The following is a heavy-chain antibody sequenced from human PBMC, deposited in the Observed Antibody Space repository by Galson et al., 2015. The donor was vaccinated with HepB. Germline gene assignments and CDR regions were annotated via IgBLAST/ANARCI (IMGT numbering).Heavy chain of an antibody. D-gene: IGHD3-10*01. V-gene: IGHV1-46*01. J-gene: IGHJ4*02. Sequence: SVKVSCKASGYTFTSYYMHWVRQAPGQGLEWMGIINPSGGSTSYAQKFQGRVTMTRDTSTSTVYMELSSLRSEDTAVYYCARLLLWFGELKHPNDFDYWGQGTLVTVSS. CDR3: ARLLLWFGELKHPNDFDY. CDR2: INPSGGST. CDR1: GYTFTSYY.